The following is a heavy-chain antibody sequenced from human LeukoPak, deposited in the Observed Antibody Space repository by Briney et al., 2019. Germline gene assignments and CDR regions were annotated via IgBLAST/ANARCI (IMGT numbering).Heavy chain of an antibody. CDR2: IRYDGSNK. Sequence: GGSLRLSCAASGFTFFSYGMHWVRQAPGKGLEWVTFIRYDGSNKYYADSVKGRFIISRDNYKITLYIQMNSLRAEDTAVYYCAGGKREIWGQGTLVTVSS. D-gene: IGHD5-24*01. V-gene: IGHV3-30*02. J-gene: IGHJ4*02. CDR3: AGGKREI. CDR1: GFTFFSYG.